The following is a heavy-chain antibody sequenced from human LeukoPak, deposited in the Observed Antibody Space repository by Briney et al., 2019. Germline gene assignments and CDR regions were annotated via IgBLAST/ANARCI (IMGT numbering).Heavy chain of an antibody. V-gene: IGHV3-30-3*01. J-gene: IGHJ4*02. Sequence: PGGSLRLSCAASGFTFSSYAMHWVRQAPGKGLEWVAVISYDGSNKYYADSVKGRFTISRDNSKNTLYLQMNSLRAEDTAVYYCAKELFSYLRTFDYWGQGTLVTVSS. CDR3: AKELFSYLRTFDY. CDR2: ISYDGSNK. CDR1: GFTFSSYA. D-gene: IGHD3-16*01.